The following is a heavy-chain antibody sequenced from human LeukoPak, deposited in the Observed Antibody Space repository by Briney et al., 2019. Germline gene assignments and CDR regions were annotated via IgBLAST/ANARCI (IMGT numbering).Heavy chain of an antibody. V-gene: IGHV1-18*04. D-gene: IGHD2/OR15-2a*01. CDR1: GNTFTGYY. CDR3: ARDHVMNSIQSPDY. CDR2: ISAYNGNT. Sequence: ASVKVSCKASGNTFTGYYIPWVRQAPGQGLEWMGGISAYNGNTNYAQKLQGRVTMTTDTSTSTAYMELRSLRSDDTAVYYCARDHVMNSIQSPDYWGQGTLVTVSS. J-gene: IGHJ4*02.